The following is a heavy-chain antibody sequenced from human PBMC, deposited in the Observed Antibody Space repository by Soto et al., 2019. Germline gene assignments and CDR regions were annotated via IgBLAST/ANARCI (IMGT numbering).Heavy chain of an antibody. CDR3: ARRPLSSNWFDP. CDR1: GGSIRSYY. J-gene: IGHJ5*02. CDR2: IYYSGST. V-gene: IGHV4-59*01. Sequence: SETMSLTCTVSGGSIRSYYWSWIRQPPGKGLEWIGYIYYSGSTNYNPSLKSRVTMSVDTSKNQFSLRLSSVTAADTAVYYCARRPLSSNWFDPWGQGTLVTVSS.